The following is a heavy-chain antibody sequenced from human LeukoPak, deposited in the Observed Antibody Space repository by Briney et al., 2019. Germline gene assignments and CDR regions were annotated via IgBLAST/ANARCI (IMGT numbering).Heavy chain of an antibody. J-gene: IGHJ4*02. V-gene: IGHV1-18*01. CDR1: GGTFSYYE. CDR3: ARAARITISPPHY. D-gene: IGHD3-9*01. CDR2: ISAYNGNT. Sequence: ASVKVSCKASGGTFSYYEINWVRQAPGQGLEWMGWISAYNGNTNYAQKLQGRVTMTTDTSTSTAYMELRSLRSDDTAVYYCARAARITISPPHYWGQGTLVTVSS.